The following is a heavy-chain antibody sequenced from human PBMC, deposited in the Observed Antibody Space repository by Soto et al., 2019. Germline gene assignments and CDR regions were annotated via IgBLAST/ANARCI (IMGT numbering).Heavy chain of an antibody. J-gene: IGHJ6*03. CDR3: ARGFPEYCSSTSCLRDYYYYYYMDV. CDR1: GFTFSSYG. CDR2: IWYDGSNK. V-gene: IGHV3-33*01. Sequence: GGSLRLSCAASGFTFSSYGMHWVRQAPGKGLEWVAVIWYDGSNKYYADSVKGRFTISRDNSKNTLYLQMNSLRAEDTAVYYCARGFPEYCSSTSCLRDYYYYYYMDVWGKGTTVTVSS. D-gene: IGHD2-2*01.